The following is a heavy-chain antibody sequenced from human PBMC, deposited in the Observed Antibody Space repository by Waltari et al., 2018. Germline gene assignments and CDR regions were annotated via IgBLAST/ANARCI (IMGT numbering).Heavy chain of an antibody. Sequence: QVQLQESGPGLVKPSQTLSLTCTVSGGSISSGSYYWSWIRQPAGKGLEWIGRISTSGGPNDNPARKSRVTILVDTAKNRVALKLSSGAAADTAVYYCARVGIAVADPFDYWGQGTLVTVSS. J-gene: IGHJ4*02. CDR3: ARVGIAVADPFDY. D-gene: IGHD6-19*01. CDR2: ISTSGGP. CDR1: GGSISSGSYY. V-gene: IGHV4-61*02.